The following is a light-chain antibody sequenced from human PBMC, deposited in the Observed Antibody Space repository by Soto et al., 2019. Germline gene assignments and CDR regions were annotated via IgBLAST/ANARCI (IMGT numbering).Light chain of an antibody. Sequence: DIQMTQSPSTLPASVGDRVTITCRASQSISNWLAWYQQKPGKAPRLLIYDASNLEIGVPSRFSGSGSGTDFTFTISNLQPEDIATYYCQQYDTLPPYTFGQGTK. J-gene: IGKJ2*01. CDR1: QSISNW. CDR2: DAS. CDR3: QQYDTLPPYT. V-gene: IGKV1-33*01.